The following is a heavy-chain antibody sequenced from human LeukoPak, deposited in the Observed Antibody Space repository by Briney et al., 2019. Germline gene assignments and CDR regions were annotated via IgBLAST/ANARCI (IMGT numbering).Heavy chain of an antibody. V-gene: IGHV3-48*01. CDR3: AKDRDYDSSEDY. CDR2: ISSSSRTI. Sequence: GGSLRLSCAASGFTFSSYTINWVRQAPGKGLEWVSSISSSSRTIYYADSVKGRFTISRDNAKNSLYLQMDSLRAEDTAVYYCAKDRDYDSSEDYWGQGTLVTVSS. J-gene: IGHJ4*02. CDR1: GFTFSSYT. D-gene: IGHD3-22*01.